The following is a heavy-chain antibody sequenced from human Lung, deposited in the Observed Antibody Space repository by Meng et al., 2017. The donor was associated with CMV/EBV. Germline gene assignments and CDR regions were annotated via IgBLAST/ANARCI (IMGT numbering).Heavy chain of an antibody. CDR3: ARGRSCVDGVCYDDHNYFGP. CDR1: GDSMANFY. V-gene: IGHV4-59*01. J-gene: IGHJ5*02. Sequence: SXTXSLXCNISGDSMANFYWTWIRQPPGKGLEWVGSVFHTGDTKYNSSLKGRLTLSVDTSRKQVSLRLVSLNTADTATYYCARGRSCVDGVCYDDHNYFGPWG. D-gene: IGHD2-21*02. CDR2: VFHTGDT.